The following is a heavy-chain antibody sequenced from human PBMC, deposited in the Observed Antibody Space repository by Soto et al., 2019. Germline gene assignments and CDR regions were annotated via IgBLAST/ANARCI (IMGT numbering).Heavy chain of an antibody. CDR1: GCH. CDR3: EAQGGAGSEY. D-gene: IGHD3-10*01. CDR2: IYYSGST. Sequence: GCHWIWKRKHQGKGLEWIGYIYYSGSTYYNPSLKSRVAISLDTSKNQFSLKLSSVSVADTAVYYCEAQGGAGSEYWGQGTLVTVSS. V-gene: IGHV4-31*02. J-gene: IGHJ4*02.